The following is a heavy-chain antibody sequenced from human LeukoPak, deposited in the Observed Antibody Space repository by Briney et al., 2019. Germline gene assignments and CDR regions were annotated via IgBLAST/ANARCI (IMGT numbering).Heavy chain of an antibody. V-gene: IGHV5-51*01. CDR3: ARHLGFSTTSCPLDY. CDR1: GYSFTNYW. J-gene: IGHJ4*02. Sequence: GESLKISYKVSGYSFTNYWIGWGRQMPGKGLEWMGIIYPCDSDTRYSPSFQGQVTISADRSISTAYLQVKASDTGMYYCARHLGFSTTSCPLDYWGQGTLVTVSS. D-gene: IGHD2-2*01. CDR2: IYPCDSDT.